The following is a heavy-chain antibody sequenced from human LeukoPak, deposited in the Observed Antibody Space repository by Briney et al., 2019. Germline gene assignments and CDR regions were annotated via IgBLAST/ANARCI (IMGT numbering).Heavy chain of an antibody. CDR3: ATATRSSNVYFDY. CDR2: INHSGST. Sequence: SETLSLTCAVYGGSFSGYYWSWIRQLPGKGLEWIGEINHSGSTNYNPSLKSRVTISVDTSKNQFSLKLSSVTAADTAVYYCATATRSSNVYFDYWGQGTLVTVSS. J-gene: IGHJ4*02. V-gene: IGHV4-34*01. D-gene: IGHD1-26*01. CDR1: GGSFSGYY.